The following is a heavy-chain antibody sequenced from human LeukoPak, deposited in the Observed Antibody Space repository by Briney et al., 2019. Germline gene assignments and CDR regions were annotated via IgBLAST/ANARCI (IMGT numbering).Heavy chain of an antibody. CDR3: ARVYSGYDYPFDF. J-gene: IGHJ4*02. CDR2: IYYSGNT. V-gene: IGHV4-39*02. CDR1: GGSISNYY. Sequence: SETLSLTCTVSGGSISNYYWSWIRQPPGRGLEWIGNIYYSGNTYYNPSLKSRVTISVDTSKHHFSLKLTSVTAADTAVYYCARVYSGYDYPFDFWGQGTLVTVSS. D-gene: IGHD5-12*01.